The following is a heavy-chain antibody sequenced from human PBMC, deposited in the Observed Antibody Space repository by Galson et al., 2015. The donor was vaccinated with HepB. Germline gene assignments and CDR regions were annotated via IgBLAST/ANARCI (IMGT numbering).Heavy chain of an antibody. Sequence: SLRLSCAASGFTFRVYALHWVRQAPGKGLEWVGVSSSDGNTSCYADSVMGRFTISRDNSKNTLYPQMNILGRQDTAVYYCARDCSGGSFYFDSWGQGTLVTVSS. V-gene: IGHV3-30-3*01. CDR3: ARDCSGGSFYFDS. CDR2: SSSDGNTS. CDR1: GFTFRVYA. J-gene: IGHJ4*02. D-gene: IGHD2-15*01.